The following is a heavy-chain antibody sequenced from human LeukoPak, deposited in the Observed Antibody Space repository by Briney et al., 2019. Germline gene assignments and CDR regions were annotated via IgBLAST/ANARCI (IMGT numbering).Heavy chain of an antibody. D-gene: IGHD3-3*01. CDR2: IYYSGST. CDR3: ARVSGDFWSGYLNWFDP. Sequence: PSGTLSLTCTVSGGSISSSSYYWGWIRQPPGKGLEWIGSIYYSGSTYYNPSLKSRVTISVDTSKNQFSLKLSSVTAADTAVYYCARVSGDFWSGYLNWFDPWGQGTLVTVSS. V-gene: IGHV4-39*07. CDR1: GGSISSSSYY. J-gene: IGHJ5*02.